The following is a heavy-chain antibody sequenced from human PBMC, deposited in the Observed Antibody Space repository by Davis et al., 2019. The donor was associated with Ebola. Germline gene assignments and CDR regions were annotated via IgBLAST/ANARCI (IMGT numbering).Heavy chain of an antibody. CDR3: ARELPPYYYRSGLL. CDR2: INGEGTSR. J-gene: IGHJ4*02. CDR1: GFTFNSYW. D-gene: IGHD3-10*01. Sequence: PGGSLRLSCETSGFTFNSYWMHWVRQAPGKGLVWVARINGEGTSRSYADSVKGRFTISRDNAKKTLYLQMDSLSAEDTAVYYCARELPPYYYRSGLLWGQGTLVSVSS. V-gene: IGHV3-74*01.